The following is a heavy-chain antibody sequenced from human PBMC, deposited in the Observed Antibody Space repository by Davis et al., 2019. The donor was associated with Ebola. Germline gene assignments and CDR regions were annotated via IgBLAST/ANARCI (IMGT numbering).Heavy chain of an antibody. J-gene: IGHJ6*02. CDR2: INHSGST. CDR3: ARGEEVIVVVVAATDRFDYYGMDV. CDR1: GESFSGYY. V-gene: IGHV4-34*01. D-gene: IGHD2-15*01. Sequence: MPSETLSLTCAVYGESFSGYYWSWIRQPPGKGLEWIGEINHSGSTNYNPSLKSRVTISVDTSKNQFSLKLSSVTAADTAVYYCARGEEVIVVVVAATDRFDYYGMDVWGQGTTVTVSS.